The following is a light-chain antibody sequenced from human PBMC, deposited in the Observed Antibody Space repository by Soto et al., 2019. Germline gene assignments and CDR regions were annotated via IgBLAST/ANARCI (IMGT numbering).Light chain of an antibody. Sequence: QSALTQPASVSGSPGQSITISCTGTSSDVGGYKYVSWYQHHPGKVPKLIIFEVSNRPSGISNRFSGSKSGNTASLTISGLQPEDEADYYCHSYTIRGTSYVFGTGTKLTVL. CDR3: HSYTIRGTSYV. V-gene: IGLV2-14*01. J-gene: IGLJ1*01. CDR2: EVS. CDR1: SSDVGGYKY.